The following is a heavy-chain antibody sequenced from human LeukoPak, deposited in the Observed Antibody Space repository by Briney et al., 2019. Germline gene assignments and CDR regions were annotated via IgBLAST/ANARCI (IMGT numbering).Heavy chain of an antibody. CDR1: GGHISSSNDY. Sequence: SETLSLTCAVSGGHISSSNDYWGWIRQPPGKGLEWIGSIYSSGSTYYNPSLKSRVIISVDTSKSQFSLKLNSVTAADTAVYYCAREDTGMAFYWGQGTLVTVSS. J-gene: IGHJ4*02. CDR3: AREDTGMAFY. CDR2: IYSSGST. D-gene: IGHD5-18*01. V-gene: IGHV4-39*07.